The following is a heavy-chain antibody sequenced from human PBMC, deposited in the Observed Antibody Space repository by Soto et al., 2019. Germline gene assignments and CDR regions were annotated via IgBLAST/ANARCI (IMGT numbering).Heavy chain of an antibody. CDR3: ARGGQGDMSGSYRSGDY. D-gene: IGHD1-26*01. V-gene: IGHV1-69*01. CDR2: IIPIFGTA. J-gene: IGHJ4*02. Sequence: QVQLVQSGAEVKKPGSSVKVSCKASGGTFSSYAISWVRQAPGQGLEWMGGIIPIFGTANYEQKLQGRVTITADESTSSAYMELSSLRSEDKAVYYCARGGQGDMSGSYRSGDYWGQGTLVTVSS. CDR1: GGTFSSYA.